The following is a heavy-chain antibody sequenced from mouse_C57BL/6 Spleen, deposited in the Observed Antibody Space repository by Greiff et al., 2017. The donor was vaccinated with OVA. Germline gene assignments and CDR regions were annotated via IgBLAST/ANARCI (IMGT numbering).Heavy chain of an antibody. V-gene: IGHV1-82*01. CDR2: IYPGDGDT. D-gene: IGHD1-1*01. CDR1: GYAFSSSW. J-gene: IGHJ2*01. Sequence: VKLVESGPALVKPGASVKISCKASGYAFSSSWMNWVKQRPGKGLGWIGRIYPGDGDTNYNGKFKGKATLTADKSSSTAYMQLSSLTSEDSAVYFCARWALRYYYFDYWGQGTTLTVSS. CDR3: ARWALRYYYFDY.